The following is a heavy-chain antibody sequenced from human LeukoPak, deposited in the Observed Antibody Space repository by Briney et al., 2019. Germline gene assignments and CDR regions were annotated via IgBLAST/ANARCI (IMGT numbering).Heavy chain of an antibody. CDR2: IKSKTDGGTT. V-gene: IGHV3-15*01. Sequence: PGGSLRLSCAASGFTFSNAWMSWVRQAPGKGLEWVGRIKSKTDGGTTDYAAPVKGRFTISRDDSKNTLYLQMNSLKTEDTAVYYCTSTYDFSSGYRYWGQGTLVTVSS. J-gene: IGHJ4*02. CDR3: TSTYDFSSGYRY. D-gene: IGHD3-3*01. CDR1: GFTFSNAW.